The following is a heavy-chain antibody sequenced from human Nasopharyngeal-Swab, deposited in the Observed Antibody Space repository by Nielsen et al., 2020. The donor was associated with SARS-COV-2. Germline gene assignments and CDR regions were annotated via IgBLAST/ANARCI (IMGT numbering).Heavy chain of an antibody. D-gene: IGHD6-13*01. Sequence: GGSLRLSCAASGFTFSDYYMSWIRQAPGKGLEWVSYISSSGSTIYYADSVKGRFTISRDNAKNSLYLQMNSLRAEDTAVYYCAKDEAADIAAAGSIDYWGQGTLVTVSS. CDR3: AKDEAADIAAAGSIDY. V-gene: IGHV3-11*04. J-gene: IGHJ4*02. CDR2: ISSSGSTI. CDR1: GFTFSDYY.